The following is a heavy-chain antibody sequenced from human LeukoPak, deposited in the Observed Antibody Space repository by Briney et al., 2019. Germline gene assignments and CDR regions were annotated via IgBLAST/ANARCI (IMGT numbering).Heavy chain of an antibody. J-gene: IGHJ4*02. CDR2: IRSKAYGGTT. D-gene: IGHD2-2*01. CDR1: GFTFGDYA. Sequence: PGGSLRLSCTASGFTFGDYAMSWVRQAPGKGLEWVGFIRSKAYGGTTEYAASVKSRFTISRDDSKSIAYLQMNSLKTEDTAVYYCTRGYCSSTSCPRVDYWGQGTLVIVSS. CDR3: TRGYCSSTSCPRVDY. V-gene: IGHV3-49*04.